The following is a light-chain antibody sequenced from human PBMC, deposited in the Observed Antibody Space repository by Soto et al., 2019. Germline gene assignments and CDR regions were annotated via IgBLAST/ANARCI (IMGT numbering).Light chain of an antibody. CDR1: QSVSSRF. V-gene: IGKV3-20*01. J-gene: IGKJ5*01. Sequence: IVFSNSPGTLSLSKGERATFSCRAIQSVSSRFLAWYQQKPGQAPRLLSYGASSRATGIPDRFSGSGSGTEFTLTISSLQSEEFAVYYCQQYNNWPPITFGQGTRLEIK. CDR2: GAS. CDR3: QQYNNWPPIT.